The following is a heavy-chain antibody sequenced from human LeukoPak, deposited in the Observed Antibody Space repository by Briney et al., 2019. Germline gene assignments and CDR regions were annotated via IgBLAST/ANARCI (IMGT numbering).Heavy chain of an antibody. V-gene: IGHV3-7*01. CDR2: IKQSGSEK. CDR3: ARVWSDIVLVPNAIGGDMDV. D-gene: IGHD2-2*01. CDR1: GFTFSSYW. Sequence: GGSLRLSCAASGFTFSSYWMTWVRQAPGKGLEWVANIKQSGSEKYYVDSVKGRFTISRDNAKNSLYLQMNSLRAKHTALYYCARVWSDIVLVPNAIGGDMDVWGKGATVT. J-gene: IGHJ6*03.